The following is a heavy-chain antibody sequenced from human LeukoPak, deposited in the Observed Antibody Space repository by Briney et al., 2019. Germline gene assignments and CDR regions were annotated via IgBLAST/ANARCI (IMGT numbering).Heavy chain of an antibody. Sequence: PGGSLRLSCAGSGFTFSNYAMTWVRQAPGKGLEWVSAISGSGGSTYYADSVKGRFTISRDNSKNTLYLQMNSLRAEDTAVYYCAKDHAGNYGMDVWGQGTTVTVSS. V-gene: IGHV3-23*01. CDR3: AKDHAGNYGMDV. CDR1: GFTFSNYA. CDR2: ISGSGGST. J-gene: IGHJ6*02.